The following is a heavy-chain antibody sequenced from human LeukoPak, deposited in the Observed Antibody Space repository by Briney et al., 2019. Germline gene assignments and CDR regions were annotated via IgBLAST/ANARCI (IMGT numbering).Heavy chain of an antibody. CDR2: ISANGCST. D-gene: IGHD6-13*01. CDR1: GFTFSHYA. Sequence: PGGSETLSCAASGFTFSHYAMHWVRQAPGKGLEYVSAISANGCSTYYADSVKGRFTISRDNSKNTLYLHMSSLRAEDTAIYHCVKDLYKGDSSSRYYFDYWGEGT. J-gene: IGHJ4*02. CDR3: VKDLYKGDSSSRYYFDY. V-gene: IGHV3-64D*06.